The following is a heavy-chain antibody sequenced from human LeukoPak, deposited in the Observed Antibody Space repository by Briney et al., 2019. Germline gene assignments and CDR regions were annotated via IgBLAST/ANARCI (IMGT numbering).Heavy chain of an antibody. D-gene: IGHD2-21*01. CDR1: GYSSTSYW. J-gene: IGHJ4*02. Sequence: AESLKISCKGSGYSSTSYWIGWVRQMPGKDLEWMGVIYPGASDTSYTPSFQGQVTISADKSISTACLKWSSLKASDTAMYYCARQPLRGGGVHTDDYWGQGTLVTVSS. V-gene: IGHV5-51*01. CDR2: IYPGASDT. CDR3: ARQPLRGGGVHTDDY.